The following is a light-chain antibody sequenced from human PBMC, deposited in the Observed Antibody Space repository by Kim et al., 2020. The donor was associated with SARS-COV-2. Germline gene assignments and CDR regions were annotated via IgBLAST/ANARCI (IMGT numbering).Light chain of an antibody. Sequence: SASVRYKVTIPCPASQGISNYLARYQPKPGKGPKLLIYAASALQSGVPSRFSGSGSGTDFTLTISSLQPEDVATYYCQKYNSAPHTFGQGTKLEI. CDR1: QGISNY. J-gene: IGKJ2*01. CDR3: QKYNSAPHT. V-gene: IGKV1-27*01. CDR2: AAS.